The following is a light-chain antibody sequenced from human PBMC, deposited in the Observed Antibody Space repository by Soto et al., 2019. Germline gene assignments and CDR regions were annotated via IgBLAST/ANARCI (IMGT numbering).Light chain of an antibody. CDR1: QSVSSD. J-gene: IGKJ4*01. V-gene: IGKV3-15*01. CDR2: GTS. CDR3: QPYNNWPLT. Sequence: EIVMTQSPATLSVSPGERATLSCRASQSVSSDLAWYQQKPGQAPRLLIYGTSTRATGLPARFSGSGSGTEFTLTISSLQSEDFAVYYCQPYNNWPLTFGGGTKVESK.